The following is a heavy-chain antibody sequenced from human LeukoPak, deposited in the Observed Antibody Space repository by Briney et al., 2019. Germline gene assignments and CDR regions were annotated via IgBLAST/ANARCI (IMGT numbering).Heavy chain of an antibody. J-gene: IGHJ4*02. CDR1: GFTFSSYW. Sequence: GGSLRLSCAASGFTFSSYWVSWVRQAPGKGLEWVANIKQDGSEKYYVDSVKGRFTISRDNAKNSLYLQMNSLRAEDTAVYYCARVRGYMVANYSDYWGQGTLVTVSS. V-gene: IGHV3-7*01. CDR3: ARVRGYMVANYSDY. D-gene: IGHD5-12*01. CDR2: IKQDGSEK.